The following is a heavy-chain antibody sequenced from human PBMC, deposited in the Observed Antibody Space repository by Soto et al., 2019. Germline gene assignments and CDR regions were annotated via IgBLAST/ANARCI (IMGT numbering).Heavy chain of an antibody. CDR1: GGSISSGGYY. Sequence: QVQLQESGPGLVKPSQTLSLTCTVSGGSISSGGYYWSWIRQHPGKGLEWIGYIYYSGSTYYNPSLKSRVTISVDTSKNQSSLKLSSVTAADTAVYYCARDSPNYYDSSGYYSHAFDIWGQGTMVTVSS. D-gene: IGHD3-22*01. CDR3: ARDSPNYYDSSGYYSHAFDI. CDR2: IYYSGST. J-gene: IGHJ3*02. V-gene: IGHV4-31*03.